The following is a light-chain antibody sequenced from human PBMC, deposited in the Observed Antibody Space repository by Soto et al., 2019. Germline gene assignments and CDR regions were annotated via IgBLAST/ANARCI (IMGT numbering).Light chain of an antibody. CDR1: QSVSSS. V-gene: IGKV3-20*01. CDR3: QQYGSSPYT. Sequence: EIVVTQSPATLSVSPGERVTLSCRASQSVSSSLAWYQQRPGQAPRLLFYGASSRASGIPDRFSGSGSGTDFTLTISRLEPEDFAVYYCQQYGSSPYTFGQGTKLEIK. J-gene: IGKJ2*01. CDR2: GAS.